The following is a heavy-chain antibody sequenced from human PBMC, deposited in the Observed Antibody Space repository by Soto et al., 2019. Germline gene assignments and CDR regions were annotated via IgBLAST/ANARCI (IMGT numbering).Heavy chain of an antibody. CDR1: GGSFSGYY. V-gene: IGHV4-34*01. CDR3: ARAVGGYDFWSASYYYYYYMDV. D-gene: IGHD3-3*01. Sequence: QVQLQQWGAGLLKPSETLSLTCAVYGGSFSGYYWSWIRQPPGRGLEWIGEIKHSGSTNYNPSLKSRVTMSVDTSKNQVSLKLSSVTAADTAVYFCARAVGGYDFWSASYYYYYYMDVWGKGTTVTVSS. CDR2: IKHSGST. J-gene: IGHJ6*03.